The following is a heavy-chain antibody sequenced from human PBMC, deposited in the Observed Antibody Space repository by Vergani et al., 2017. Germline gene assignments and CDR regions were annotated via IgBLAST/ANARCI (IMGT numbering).Heavy chain of an antibody. D-gene: IGHD3-22*01. CDR2: IYYSENK. V-gene: IGHV4-39*01. J-gene: IGHJ5*02. Sequence: QLHLQESGPGLVKPSETLSLTCTVPGGSITYGAFYWGWIRQSPGKGLEWIGSIYYSENKFYNPSLESRVTLSIDTTKNQFSLKLKSVTAADTAVYYCARCFRDEGMIYGGTVENWFDPWGQGTLVTVSS. CDR3: ARCFRDEGMIYGGTVENWFDP. CDR1: GGSITYGAFY.